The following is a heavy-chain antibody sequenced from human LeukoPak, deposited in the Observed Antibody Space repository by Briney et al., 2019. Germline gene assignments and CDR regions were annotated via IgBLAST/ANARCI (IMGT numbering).Heavy chain of an antibody. D-gene: IGHD2-21*02. CDR2: IYYSGST. CDR1: GGSISSSSYY. V-gene: IGHV4-39*07. CDR3: ARDLSLVVVTAYFDY. Sequence: SETLSLTCTVSGGSISSSSYYWGWIRQPPGKGLEWIGSIYYSGSTYYNPSLKSRVTISVDTSKNQFSLKLSSVTAADTAVYYCARDLSLVVVTAYFDYWGQGTLVTVSS. J-gene: IGHJ4*02.